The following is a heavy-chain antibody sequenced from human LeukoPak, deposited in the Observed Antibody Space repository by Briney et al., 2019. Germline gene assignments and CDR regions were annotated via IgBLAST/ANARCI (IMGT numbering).Heavy chain of an antibody. Sequence: VASVKVSCKASGYITTYFMHWLRQAPGQGPEWMGIINPRGGSTDYAQKFQGRVTMTRDMSTSTVYMELSSLRSEDTAVYYCARVDLDSSSWIFFDYWGQGTLVTVSS. V-gene: IGHV1-46*01. D-gene: IGHD6-13*01. J-gene: IGHJ4*02. CDR2: INPRGGST. CDR3: ARVDLDSSSWIFFDY. CDR1: GYITTYF.